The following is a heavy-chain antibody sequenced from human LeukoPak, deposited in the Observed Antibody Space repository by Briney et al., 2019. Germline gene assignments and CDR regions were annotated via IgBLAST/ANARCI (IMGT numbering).Heavy chain of an antibody. CDR3: ARAGGVYNRGYYFDY. J-gene: IGHJ4*02. CDR1: GGTFSSYA. Sequence: ASVKVSCKASGGTFSSYAISWVRQAPGQGLEWMGGVIPMFGTPNYAQEFQGRVTISADEFTNTAYMELSNLRSDDTAIYYCARAGGVYNRGYYFDYWGQGTLVTVSS. V-gene: IGHV1-69*13. D-gene: IGHD5-24*01. CDR2: VIPMFGTP.